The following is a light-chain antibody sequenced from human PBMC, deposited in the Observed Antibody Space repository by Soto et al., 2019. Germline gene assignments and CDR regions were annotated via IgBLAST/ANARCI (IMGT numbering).Light chain of an antibody. CDR1: SSDVGAYNY. V-gene: IGLV2-14*01. J-gene: IGLJ2*01. CDR2: EVS. CDR3: SSYTGRGVV. Sequence: QSVLTQPASVSGSPGQSITISCTGTSSDVGAYNYVSWYQHHPGKAPKLVIFEVSKRPSGASHRFSGSKSGNTASLTVSGLQAEDEADYYCSSYTGRGVVFGGGTKLTVL.